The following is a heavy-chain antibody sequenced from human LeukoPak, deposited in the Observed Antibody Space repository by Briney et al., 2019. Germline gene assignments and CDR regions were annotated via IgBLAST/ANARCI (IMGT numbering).Heavy chain of an antibody. CDR3: ARHAGWLSTKDHKKYFDL. D-gene: IGHD2-2*01. CDR1: GYRFTNYW. V-gene: IGHV5-51*01. J-gene: IGHJ2*01. Sequence: GESLKISCKGSGYRFTNYWIGWVRQMPGKGLEWMGIIYPGDSDIRYSPSFQGQVTISADKSTSTAYLQWSSLKASDTAIYYCARHAGWLSTKDHKKYFDLWGRGTLVTVSS. CDR2: IYPGDSDI.